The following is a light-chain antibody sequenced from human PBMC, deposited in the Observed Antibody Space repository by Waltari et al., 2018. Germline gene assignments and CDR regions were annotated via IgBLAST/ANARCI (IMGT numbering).Light chain of an antibody. CDR2: ENP. Sequence: QSVLTQPPSVSAAPGQRVTISCSGGSSNIGNNYVSWYRQFPGPAPKLLIYENPERPAGIPGRFSGSKSGTSATLDITGLQAGDEADYCCGTWDSSLSGAVFGGGTHLTVL. J-gene: IGLJ7*01. CDR3: GTWDSSLSGAV. V-gene: IGLV1-51*02. CDR1: SSNIGNNY.